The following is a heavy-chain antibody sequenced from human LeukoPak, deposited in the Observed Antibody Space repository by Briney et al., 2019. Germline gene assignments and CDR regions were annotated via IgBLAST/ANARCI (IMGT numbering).Heavy chain of an antibody. D-gene: IGHD3-10*01. Sequence: GASVKVSCKASVYTFTGYYMHWVRQAPGQGLEWMGWINPNSGGTNYAQKFQGRVTMTRDTSISTAYMELSRLRSDDTAVYYCARERSYASLYWFDPWGQGTLVTVSS. CDR3: ARERSYASLYWFDP. V-gene: IGHV1-2*02. CDR2: INPNSGGT. J-gene: IGHJ5*02. CDR1: VYTFTGYY.